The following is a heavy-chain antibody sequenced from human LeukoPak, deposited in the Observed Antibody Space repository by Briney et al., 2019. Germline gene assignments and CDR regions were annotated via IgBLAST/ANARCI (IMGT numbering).Heavy chain of an antibody. J-gene: IGHJ4*02. V-gene: IGHV3-23*01. D-gene: IGHD3-9*01. Sequence: GGSLRLSCVAAGFAFSNYAMSWVRQAPGKGLEWVSAITGSGTSTYYADSLKGRFTISRDNSKNTVFLQMNSLRHEDTAIYYCVIWGDYDVLTGYYVPDYWGQGTLVTVSS. CDR2: ITGSGTST. CDR1: GFAFSNYA. CDR3: VIWGDYDVLTGYYVPDY.